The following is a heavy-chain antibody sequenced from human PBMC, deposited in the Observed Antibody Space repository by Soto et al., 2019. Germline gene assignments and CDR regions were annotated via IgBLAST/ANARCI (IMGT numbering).Heavy chain of an antibody. D-gene: IGHD6-13*01. J-gene: IGHJ6*02. CDR2: ISYDGSNK. V-gene: IGHV3-30*03. CDR1: GFTFSSYS. Sequence: VQLVESGGGLVQPGGSLRLSCVASGFTFSSYSMNWVRQAPGKGLEWVAVISYDGSNKYYADSVKGRITISRDSSNNMVYLQMNSLRAEDTAVYYCARAPPRGIAAPGTWGSGMDVWGQGTTITVSS. CDR3: ARAPPRGIAAPGTWGSGMDV.